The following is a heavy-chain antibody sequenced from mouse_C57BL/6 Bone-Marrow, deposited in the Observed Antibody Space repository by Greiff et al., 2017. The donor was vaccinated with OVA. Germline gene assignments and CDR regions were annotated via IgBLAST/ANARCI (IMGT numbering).Heavy chain of an antibody. J-gene: IGHJ2*01. CDR3: TRPRTTGGFYFDY. CDR1: GFTFSDAW. Sequence: EVQLQESGGGLVQPGGSMKLSCAASGFTFSDAWMDWVRQSPEKGLEWVAEIRNKANNHATYYAESVKGRFTISRDDSKSSVYLQMNSLRAEDTGIYYCTRPRTTGGFYFDYWGQGTTLTVSS. CDR2: IRNKANNHAT. V-gene: IGHV6-6*01. D-gene: IGHD1-1*01.